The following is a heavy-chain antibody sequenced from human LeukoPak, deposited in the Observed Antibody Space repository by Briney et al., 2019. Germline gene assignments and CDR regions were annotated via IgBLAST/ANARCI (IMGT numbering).Heavy chain of an antibody. D-gene: IGHD6-6*01. CDR3: AKDGVAGRRGMDV. J-gene: IGHJ6*02. V-gene: IGHV3-23*01. Sequence: GGSLRLSCAASGFTFSNYAISWVRQTPGKGHEWVSAISGSTTITWYADSVRGRFTISRDNSKNTVYLHMNGLRAEDTAVYYCAKDGVAGRRGMDVWGQGTTVAVS. CDR1: GFTFSNYA. CDR2: ISGSTTIT.